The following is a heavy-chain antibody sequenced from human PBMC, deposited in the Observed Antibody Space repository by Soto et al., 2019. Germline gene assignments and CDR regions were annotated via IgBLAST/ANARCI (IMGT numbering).Heavy chain of an antibody. CDR3: ARLSVTMVRGVISYGMDV. D-gene: IGHD3-10*01. V-gene: IGHV5-10-1*01. CDR1: GYSFTSYW. Sequence: GESLKISCKGSGYSFTSYWISWVRQMPGKGLEWMGRIDPSDSYTNYNPSFQGHVTISADKSISTAYLQWSSLKASDTAMCYCARLSVTMVRGVISYGMDVWGQGTTVTVSS. J-gene: IGHJ6*02. CDR2: IDPSDSYT.